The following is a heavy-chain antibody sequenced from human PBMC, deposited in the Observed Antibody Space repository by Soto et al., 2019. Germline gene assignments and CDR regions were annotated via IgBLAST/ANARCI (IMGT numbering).Heavy chain of an antibody. D-gene: IGHD1-26*01. CDR3: ATQEVGGSYVYTFDP. J-gene: IGHJ5*02. CDR1: GGSISSSNYS. V-gene: IGHV4-39*01. Sequence: PXXTLSLTCAVSGGSISSSNYSWGCLRQPPGKGLECIGSIYYSGSTYYNPSLKSRVTISVDTSKNQFSLKLSSVTEADTAVYYCATQEVGGSYVYTFDPWGQGTLVTSP. CDR2: IYYSGST.